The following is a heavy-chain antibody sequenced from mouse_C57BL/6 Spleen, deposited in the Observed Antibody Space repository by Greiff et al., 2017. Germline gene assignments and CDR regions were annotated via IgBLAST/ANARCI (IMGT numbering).Heavy chain of an antibody. J-gene: IGHJ4*01. CDR2: IWSDGST. V-gene: IGHV2-6*03. CDR3: ARGSSNYYAMDY. D-gene: IGHD2-5*01. Sequence: QVKLQPSGPGLVAPSQSLSITCTVSGFSLTSYGVHWVRQPPGKGLEWLVVIWSDGSTTYNSALKSRLSISKDNSKSQVFLKMNSLQTDDTAMYYCARGSSNYYAMDYRGQGTSVTVSS. CDR1: GFSLTSYG.